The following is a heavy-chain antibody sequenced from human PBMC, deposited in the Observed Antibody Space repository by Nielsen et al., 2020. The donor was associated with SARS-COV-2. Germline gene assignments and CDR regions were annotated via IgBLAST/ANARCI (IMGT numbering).Heavy chain of an antibody. J-gene: IGHJ4*02. CDR3: AGGFYDSRGYNLVY. CDR2: INHSGDT. CDR1: NGSFSSYY. Sequence: SETLSLTCAVYNGSFSSYYWSWIRQSPGKGLEWIGEINHSGDTNNNPSLRSRVTVSRDTSKNQFSLKLSSVTAADTAVYYCAGGFYDSRGYNLVYWGQGNLVTVSS. D-gene: IGHD3-22*01. V-gene: IGHV4-34*01.